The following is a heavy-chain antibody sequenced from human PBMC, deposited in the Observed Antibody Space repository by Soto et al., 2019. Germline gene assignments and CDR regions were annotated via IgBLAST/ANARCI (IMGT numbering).Heavy chain of an antibody. V-gene: IGHV3-23*01. D-gene: IGHD4-4*01. J-gene: IGHJ6*02. CDR1: GFPFSSYA. CDR2: ISGSGVST. CDR3: ARSNSTTRYYYYYGMDV. Sequence: PGGSLRLSCAASGFPFSSYAMSWVRQAPGEGLEWVSVISGSGVSTYHADTVKGRFTISRDNSKNTLNLKMNSLRAEDTAVYYCARSNSTTRYYYYYGMDVWGQGTTVTVSS.